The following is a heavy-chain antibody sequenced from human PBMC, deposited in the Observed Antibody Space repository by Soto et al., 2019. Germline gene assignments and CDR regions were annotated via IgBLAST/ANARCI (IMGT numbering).Heavy chain of an antibody. CDR2: ISGSGGST. Sequence: EVQLLESGGVLVQPGGSLRLSCAASGFTFSSYAMSGVRQAPGKGLEWVSAISGSGGSTYYADSMKGRFTISRDNTKNTLYLQMNSLRAEDTAVYYGAKGPVLRFLEWFGDYLEFWGPGTLGTRSP. D-gene: IGHD3-3*01. V-gene: IGHV3-23*01. J-gene: IGHJ4*02. CDR1: GFTFSSYA. CDR3: AKGPVLRFLEWFGDYLEF.